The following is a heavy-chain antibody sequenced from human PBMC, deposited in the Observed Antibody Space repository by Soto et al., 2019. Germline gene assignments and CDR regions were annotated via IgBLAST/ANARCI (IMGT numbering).Heavy chain of an antibody. J-gene: IGHJ6*02. Sequence: QPPGKGLEWIGYIYRSGGTYYNPSLRSRVTISVDRSKNQFSLKLNSVTAADTAVYYCARDLHYSDTSGHYYFFYGLDVWGQGITVSVPS. CDR2: IYRSGGT. V-gene: IGHV4-30-2*01. CDR3: ARDLHYSDTSGHYYFFYGLDV. D-gene: IGHD3-22*01.